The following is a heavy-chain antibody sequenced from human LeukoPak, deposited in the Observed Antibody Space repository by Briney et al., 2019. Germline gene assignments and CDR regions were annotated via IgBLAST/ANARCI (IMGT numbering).Heavy chain of an antibody. D-gene: IGHD2-15*01. J-gene: IGHJ3*02. CDR2: IIPIFGTA. CDR1: GGTFSSYA. CDR3: AGDIVVVVAATGLGAFEI. V-gene: IGHV1-69*13. Sequence: SVKVSCKASGGTFSSYAISWERQAPGQGLEWMGGIIPIFGTANYAQKFQGRVTITADESTSTAYMELSSLRSEDTAVYYCAGDIVVVVAATGLGAFEIWGQGTMVTVSS.